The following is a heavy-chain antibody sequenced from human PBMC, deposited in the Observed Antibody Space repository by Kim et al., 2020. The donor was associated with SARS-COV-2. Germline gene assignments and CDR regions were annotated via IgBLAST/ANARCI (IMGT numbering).Heavy chain of an antibody. J-gene: IGHJ4*02. CDR3: SGSSGWYRLDY. CDR2: MFHSGTT. CDR1: GVSITSSTW. Sequence: SETLSLTCAVSGVSITSSTWWTWVRQPPGKGLVWIGEMFHSGTTNYNPSLKSRVTISVDKSKNNFSLNLNTVTAADTAVYYCSGSSGWYRLDYWGQGTLVTV. D-gene: IGHD6-19*01. V-gene: IGHV4-4*02.